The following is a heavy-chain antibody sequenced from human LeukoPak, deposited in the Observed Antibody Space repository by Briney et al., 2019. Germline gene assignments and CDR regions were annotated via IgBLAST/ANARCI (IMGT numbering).Heavy chain of an antibody. CDR2: IYYSGST. CDR3: ARALTTIGYYYGMDV. J-gene: IGHJ6*02. CDR1: GGSISSYY. D-gene: IGHD4-17*01. Sequence: SETLSLTCTVSGGSISSYYWSCIRQPPGKGLEWGGYIYYSGSTNYNPSLKSRVTISVDTSQNQFSLKLSSVPAADTAVDYCARALTTIGYYYGMDVWGQGPTVTVSS. V-gene: IGHV4-59*01.